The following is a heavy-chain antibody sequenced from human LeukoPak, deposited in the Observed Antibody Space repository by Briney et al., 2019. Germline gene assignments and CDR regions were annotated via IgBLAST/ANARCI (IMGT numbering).Heavy chain of an antibody. CDR1: GGSISSSSYY. CDR2: INHSGST. V-gene: IGHV4-39*07. CDR3: ARVHRSGRFDY. D-gene: IGHD3-10*01. J-gene: IGHJ4*02. Sequence: PSETLSLACTVSGGSISSSSYYWSWIRQPPGKGLEWIGEINHSGSTNYNPSLKSRVTISVDTSKNQFSLKLSSVTAADTAVYYCARVHRSGRFDYWGQGTLVTASS.